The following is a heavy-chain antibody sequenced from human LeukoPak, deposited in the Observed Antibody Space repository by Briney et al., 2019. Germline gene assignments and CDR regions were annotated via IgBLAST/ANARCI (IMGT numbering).Heavy chain of an antibody. CDR2: MYYSGIT. D-gene: IGHD1-26*01. CDR3: ARQVGARGYFDL. V-gene: IGHV4-61*05. Sequence: PETLSLTCTVSGGSISSSSYYWSWIRQPPGRGLEWIGYMYYSGITNYNPSLKSRVTISVDTSKNQFSLKLSSVTAADTAVYYCARQVGARGYFDLWGRGTLVTVSS. J-gene: IGHJ2*01. CDR1: GGSISSSSYY.